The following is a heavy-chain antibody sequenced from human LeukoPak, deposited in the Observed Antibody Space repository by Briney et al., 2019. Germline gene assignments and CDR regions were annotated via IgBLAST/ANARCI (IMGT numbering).Heavy chain of an antibody. CDR1: GFTSGIYA. CDR3: GKEVERHFDLKY. Sequence: GGSLRLSCAASGFTSGIYAVSWVRQAPGKGLEWVSAFSGGGDSYYADSVKGRVTISRDNSKKILYLQMNSLRAEDTAVYYCGKEVERHFDLKYWGQGTLVTVSS. V-gene: IGHV3-23*01. CDR2: FSGGGDS. J-gene: IGHJ4*02.